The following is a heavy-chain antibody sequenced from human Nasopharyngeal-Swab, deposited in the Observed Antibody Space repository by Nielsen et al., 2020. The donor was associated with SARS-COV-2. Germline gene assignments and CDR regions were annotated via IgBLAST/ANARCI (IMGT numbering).Heavy chain of an antibody. Sequence: GGSLRLSCAASGCTFSSYSMNSVRQALGKGLVWVSRISGDGSSLNYADFVKGRFTISTDNAKSTLYLEMNSLIAEDTAVYYCARGRGSSTSIIGYWGQGTLVTVSS. J-gene: IGHJ4*02. CDR2: ISGDGSSL. V-gene: IGHV3-74*01. CDR1: GCTFSSYS. CDR3: ARGRGSSTSIIGY. D-gene: IGHD2-21*02.